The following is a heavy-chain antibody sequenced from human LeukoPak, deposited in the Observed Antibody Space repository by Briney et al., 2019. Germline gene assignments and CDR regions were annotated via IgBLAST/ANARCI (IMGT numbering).Heavy chain of an antibody. CDR3: AKDANGDYPLYFDY. V-gene: IGHV3-23*01. Sequence: GGSLRLSCAVSGFTFSSYGVHWVRQAPGKGLEWVSTISGSGDNTYYADSVKGRFTISRDNSKNTLYLQMNSLRAEDTAVYYCAKDANGDYPLYFDYWGQGALVTVSS. J-gene: IGHJ4*02. D-gene: IGHD4-17*01. CDR1: GFTFSSYG. CDR2: ISGSGDNT.